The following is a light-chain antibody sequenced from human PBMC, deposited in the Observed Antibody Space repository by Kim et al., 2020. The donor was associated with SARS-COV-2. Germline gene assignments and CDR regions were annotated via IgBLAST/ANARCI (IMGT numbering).Light chain of an antibody. CDR1: SSNIGAPFD. V-gene: IGLV1-40*01. Sequence: GKGVTISCTRSSSNIGAPFDVHWYQQLPGTVPKLLIYGNNNRPSGVPDRFSGSKSGTSASLAITGLQAEDEADYYCLSHGSSLSVAFGGGTQLTVL. J-gene: IGLJ2*01. CDR3: LSHGSSLSVA. CDR2: GNN.